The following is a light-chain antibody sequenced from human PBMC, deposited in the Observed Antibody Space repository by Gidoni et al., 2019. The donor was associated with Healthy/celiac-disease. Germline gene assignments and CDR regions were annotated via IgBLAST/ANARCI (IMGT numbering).Light chain of an antibody. Sequence: SYELTQPPSVSVSPGQTARITCSGDALPKQYAYWYQQKPGQAPVLVIYKDSERPSGIPERFSGSSSGKTGTLTISGGQAEDEADYYCQSADSSGIRVFGGGTKLTVL. CDR1: ALPKQY. V-gene: IGLV3-25*03. CDR3: QSADSSGIRV. J-gene: IGLJ3*02. CDR2: KDS.